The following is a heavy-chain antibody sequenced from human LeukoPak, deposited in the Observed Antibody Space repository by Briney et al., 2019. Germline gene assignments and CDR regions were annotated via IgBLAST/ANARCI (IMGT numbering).Heavy chain of an antibody. J-gene: IGHJ6*03. CDR3: AREISGDIVVVPAAKLTQKYSYYYMDV. D-gene: IGHD2-2*01. Sequence: PGGSLRLSCAASGFTFSSYSMNWVRQAPGKGLEWVSYISTNSSSIYYADSVKGRFTISRDTDKNSLYLQMNSLRAEDTAAYYCAREISGDIVVVPAAKLTQKYSYYYMDVWGKGTTVTVSS. V-gene: IGHV3-48*01. CDR1: GFTFSSYS. CDR2: ISTNSSSI.